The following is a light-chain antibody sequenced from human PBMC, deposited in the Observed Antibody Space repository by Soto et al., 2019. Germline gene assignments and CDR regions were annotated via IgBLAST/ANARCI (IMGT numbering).Light chain of an antibody. CDR1: QSISTE. V-gene: IGKV3-15*01. CDR3: QQGHNWPLT. Sequence: EIAMTQSPATLSVPPRERATLSCRASQSISTELAWYQQIPGQPPRLLIYSASTRATGVPARFTGSGSGSEFTLTISGLQSEDFAIYYCQQGHNWPLTFGKVNRLEI. J-gene: IGKJ2*01. CDR2: SAS.